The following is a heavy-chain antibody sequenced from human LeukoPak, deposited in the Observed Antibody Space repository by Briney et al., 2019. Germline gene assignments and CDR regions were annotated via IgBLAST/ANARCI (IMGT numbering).Heavy chain of an antibody. CDR2: VSGGGDTR. Sequence: GGSLRLSCAASGFTFAAYVMHWVRQAPGKGLEWVSLVSGGGDTRYHADSVKGRFTISRDNTRNSLYLQMNRLRAEDTALYYSAKEVNNGDYGLRFDSWCQGILVMVSS. J-gene: IGHJ5*01. CDR3: AKEVNNGDYGLRFDS. CDR1: GFTFAAYV. V-gene: IGHV3-43*02. D-gene: IGHD4-17*01.